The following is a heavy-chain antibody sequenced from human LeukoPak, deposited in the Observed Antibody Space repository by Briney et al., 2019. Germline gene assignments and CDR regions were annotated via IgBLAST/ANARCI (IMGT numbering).Heavy chain of an antibody. CDR1: GYTFTGYY. D-gene: IGHD2-2*02. CDR2: INPNSGGT. CDR3: ARAANHIVVVPAAIRIRAFDI. J-gene: IGHJ3*02. Sequence: ASVTVSCKASGYTFTGYYMHWVRQAPGQGLEWMGWINPNSGGTNYAQKFQGRVTMTRDSSISTAYMELSRLRSDDTAVYYCARAANHIVVVPAAIRIRAFDIWGQGTMVTVSS. V-gene: IGHV1-2*02.